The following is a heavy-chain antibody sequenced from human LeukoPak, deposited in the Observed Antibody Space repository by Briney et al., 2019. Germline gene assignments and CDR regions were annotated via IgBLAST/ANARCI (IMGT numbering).Heavy chain of an antibody. J-gene: IGHJ6*03. CDR2: IYTSGST. D-gene: IGHD3-10*01. CDR1: GGSISSGSYY. CDR3: ARDRVDFRGHYMDV. V-gene: IGHV4-61*02. Sequence: PSETLSLTCTVSGGSISSGSYYWSWIRQPAGKGLEWIGRIYTSGSTNYNPSLKSRVTISVDTSKNQFSLKLSSVTAADTAVYYCARDRVDFRGHYMDVWGKGTTVTVSS.